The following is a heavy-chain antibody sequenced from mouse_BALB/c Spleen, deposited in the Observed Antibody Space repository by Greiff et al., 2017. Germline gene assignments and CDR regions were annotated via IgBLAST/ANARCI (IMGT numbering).Heavy chain of an antibody. CDR2: IYPGGGYT. CDR3: ARQGARALYFDY. V-gene: IGHV1-63*02. J-gene: IGHJ2*01. D-gene: IGHD3-1*01. CDR1: GYTFTNYW. Sequence: VQLQQSGAELVRPGTSVKISCKASGYTFTNYWLGWVKQRPGHGLEWIGDIYPGGGYTNYNEKFKGKATLTADTSSSTAYMQLSSLTSEDSAVYFCARQGARALYFDYWGQGTTLTVSS.